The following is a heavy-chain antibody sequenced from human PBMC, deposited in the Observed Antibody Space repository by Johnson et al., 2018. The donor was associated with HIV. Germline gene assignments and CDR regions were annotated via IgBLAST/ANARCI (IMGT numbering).Heavy chain of an antibody. CDR2: ISSNGIGT. CDR3: ARSRGPMRKDAFDI. CDR1: GFTFSNFA. Sequence: VQLVESGGGVVQPGGSLRLSCAVSGFTFSNFAMHWVRQAPGKGLEYVSAISSNGIGTYYANSVDGRFTISRDNDKNTLYLEMGSLRVEDMAVYYCARSRGPMRKDAFDIWGQGTMVTVSS. V-gene: IGHV3-64*01. D-gene: IGHD3-10*01. J-gene: IGHJ3*02.